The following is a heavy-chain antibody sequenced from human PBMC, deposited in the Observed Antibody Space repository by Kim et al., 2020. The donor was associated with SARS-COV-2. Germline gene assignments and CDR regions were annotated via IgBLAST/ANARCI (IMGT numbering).Heavy chain of an antibody. V-gene: IGHV4-59*01. CDR2: IYYSGST. J-gene: IGHJ3*02. CDR3: ARRAVVGSGSYYNPFDAFDI. D-gene: IGHD3-10*01. CDR1: GGSISSYY. Sequence: SETLSLTCTVSGGSISSYYWSWIRQPPGKGLEWIGYIYYSGSTNYNPSLKSRVTISVDTSKNQFSLKLSSVTAADTAVYYCARRAVVGSGSYYNPFDAFDIWGQGTMVTVSS.